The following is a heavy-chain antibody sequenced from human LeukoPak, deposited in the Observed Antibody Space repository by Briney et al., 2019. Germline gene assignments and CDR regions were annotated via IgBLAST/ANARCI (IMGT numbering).Heavy chain of an antibody. V-gene: IGHV3-23*01. CDR3: ATPQGDY. CDR1: GFTFSSYS. Sequence: PGGSLRLPCAASGFTFSSYSMNWVRQAPGKGLEWVSAISASGGSTYHADSVKGRFTISRDNSKNTLYLQMNSLRGDDTALYYCATPQGDYWGQGTLVTVSS. CDR2: ISASGGST. J-gene: IGHJ4*01.